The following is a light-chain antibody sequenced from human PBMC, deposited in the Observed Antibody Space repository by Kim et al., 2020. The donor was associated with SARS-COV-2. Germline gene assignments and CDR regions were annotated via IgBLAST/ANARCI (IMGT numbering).Light chain of an antibody. J-gene: IGKJ2*01. Sequence: STSAGDRVTITCRASQSISSSLNWYQQKPGKAPNLLIYTAANLQSGVPSRFSGSGSETDFTLTISNLQPEDFATYFCQQSYSAPYTFGQGTRLEI. CDR1: QSISSS. CDR2: TAA. V-gene: IGKV1-39*01. CDR3: QQSYSAPYT.